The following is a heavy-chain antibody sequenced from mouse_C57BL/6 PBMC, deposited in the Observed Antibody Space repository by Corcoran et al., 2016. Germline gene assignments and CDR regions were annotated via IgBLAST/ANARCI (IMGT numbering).Heavy chain of an antibody. V-gene: IGHV8-12*01. CDR3: ARDYGSSYRFAY. Sequence: QVTLKESGPGILQSSQTLSLTCSFSGFSLSTSGMGVSWIRQPSGKGLEWLAHIYWDDDKRYNPSLKSRLTISKDTSRNQVFLKITSVDTADTATYYCARDYGSSYRFAYWGQGTLVTVS. D-gene: IGHD1-1*01. J-gene: IGHJ3*01. CDR2: IYWDDDK. CDR1: GFSLSTSGMG.